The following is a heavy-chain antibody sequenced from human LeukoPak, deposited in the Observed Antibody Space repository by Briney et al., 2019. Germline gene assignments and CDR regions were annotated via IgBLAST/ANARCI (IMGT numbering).Heavy chain of an antibody. CDR2: INVYNGNT. J-gene: IGHJ4*02. Sequence: ASVKVSCKASGYTFTSYGFNWVRQAPGQGLEWMGWINVYNGNTNYAQKLQGRVTMTTDTSTCTAYMELRSLRSDDTAVYYCARGGSRWPFDYWGQGTLVTVSS. V-gene: IGHV1-18*01. CDR1: GYTFTSYG. CDR3: ARGGSRWPFDY. D-gene: IGHD6-13*01.